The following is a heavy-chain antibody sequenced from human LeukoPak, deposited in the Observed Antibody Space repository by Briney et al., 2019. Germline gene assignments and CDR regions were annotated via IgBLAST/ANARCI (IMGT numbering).Heavy chain of an antibody. CDR1: GGSISSCDYY. J-gene: IGHJ4*02. Sequence: SQTLSLTCTVSGGSISSCDYYWSWIRQPPGKGLEWIGYIYYSGSTYYNPTRKSRITIPVDTSKNQSSLKLSSVTAADTAVYYCARGGSYSGIPLYYFDYWGQGTLVTVSS. V-gene: IGHV4-30-4*08. CDR2: IYYSGST. D-gene: IGHD1-26*01. CDR3: ARGGSYSGIPLYYFDY.